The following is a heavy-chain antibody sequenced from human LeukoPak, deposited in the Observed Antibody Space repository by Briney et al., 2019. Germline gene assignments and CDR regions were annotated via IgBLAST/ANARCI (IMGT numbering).Heavy chain of an antibody. V-gene: IGHV3-48*01. Sequence: GGSLRLSCAASGFTFSSYSMNWVRQAPGKGLEWVSYISSSSSTIYYADSVKGRFTISRDNAKNSLYLQMNSLRAEDTAVYYCARVGANRGDYYHMDVWGKGTTVTVSS. J-gene: IGHJ6*03. CDR3: ARVGANRGDYYHMDV. CDR2: ISSSSSTI. CDR1: GFTFSSYS. D-gene: IGHD3-10*01.